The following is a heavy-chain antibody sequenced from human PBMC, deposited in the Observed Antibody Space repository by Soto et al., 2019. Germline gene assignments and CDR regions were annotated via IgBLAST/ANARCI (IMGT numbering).Heavy chain of an antibody. CDR2: VYYSGST. D-gene: IGHD6-19*01. J-gene: IGHJ4*02. CDR1: GGSISGYY. CDR3: ARGRQWLDD. Sequence: QVQLQELGPGLVKPSETLSLTCTVSGGSISGYYWSWIRQPPGKGLEWIGYVYYSGSTNYNPSLKSRVTISVDTSKNQFSLELNSVTAADTAVYYCARGRQWLDDWGQGTLVTVSS. V-gene: IGHV4-59*01.